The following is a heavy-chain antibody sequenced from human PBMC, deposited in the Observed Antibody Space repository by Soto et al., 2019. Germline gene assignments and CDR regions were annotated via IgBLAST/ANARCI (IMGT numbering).Heavy chain of an antibody. V-gene: IGHV1-8*01. CDR1: GYTFTNHD. CDR2: MVPDSGRT. CDR3: ARGDQFGFGVDY. Sequence: QVQLVQSGAEVRKPGASVKVSCTASGYTFTNHDINWVRQVPGQGLEWMGWMVPDSGRTGYAQKFQGXVXXXRXXSTSTAYMELSGLRNEDTAVYYCARGDQFGFGVDYWGQGTLVTVSS. D-gene: IGHD3-10*01. J-gene: IGHJ4*02.